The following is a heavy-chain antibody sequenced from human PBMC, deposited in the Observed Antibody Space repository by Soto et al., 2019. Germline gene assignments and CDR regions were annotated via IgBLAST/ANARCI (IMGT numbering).Heavy chain of an antibody. V-gene: IGHV1-3*01. Sequence: ASVKVSCKASGYTFSRYVIHWVRQAPGQRRELMGWINAANGYTKYSEKFQGRVALSRDTSASTAYMDLGSRTSEDTAVDYWGRGNLEEAGQFDFGGQGPLVTVSS. D-gene: IGHD6-13*01. CDR2: INAANGYT. J-gene: IGHJ4*02. CDR1: GYTFSRYV. CDR3: GRGNLEEAGQFDF.